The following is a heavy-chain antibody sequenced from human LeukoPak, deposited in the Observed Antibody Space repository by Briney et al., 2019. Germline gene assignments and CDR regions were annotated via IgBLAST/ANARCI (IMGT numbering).Heavy chain of an antibody. J-gene: IGHJ4*02. CDR3: ARAPLGFCSGGTCKRYFDY. CDR2: IYYSGRT. D-gene: IGHD2-15*01. Sequence: SETLSLTCTVSGGSISSGDYYWSWIRQPPGKGLEWLGYIYYSGRTSYNPSLMSRVTMSVDTSKKQFSLKLSSVTAADTALYYCARAPLGFCSGGTCKRYFDYWGQGTLVTVSS. V-gene: IGHV4-30-4*01. CDR1: GGSISSGDYY.